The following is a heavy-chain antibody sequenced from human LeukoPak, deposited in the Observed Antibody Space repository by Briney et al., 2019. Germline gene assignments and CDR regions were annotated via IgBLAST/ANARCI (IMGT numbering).Heavy chain of an antibody. CDR2: IYTSGST. CDR3: ASRDSRSSIDY. J-gene: IGHJ4*02. CDR1: GGSISSGSYY. V-gene: IGHV4-61*02. Sequence: KPSQTLSLTCTVSGGSISSGSYYWRWIRQPAGKGLEWIGRIYTSGSTNYNPSLKSRVTISVDTSKNQFSLKLRSVTAADTAEYYCASRDSRSSIDYWGQGTLVTVSS. D-gene: IGHD3-10*01.